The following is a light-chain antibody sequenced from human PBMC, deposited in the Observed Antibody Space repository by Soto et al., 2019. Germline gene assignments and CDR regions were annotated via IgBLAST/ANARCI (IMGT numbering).Light chain of an antibody. CDR1: RMLVHSDGIAY. CDR3: MQGTHWPIT. Sequence: DVVMTQSPLSLPVTLGQPSCMSCSSNRMLVHSDGIAYFSWFQQRPGRSPRRLIYKVSNRDSGVPARFSGSGSGTDFALKISRVEAEDVGVYYCMQGTHWPITFGQGTRLEIK. CDR2: KVS. V-gene: IGKV2-30*02. J-gene: IGKJ5*01.